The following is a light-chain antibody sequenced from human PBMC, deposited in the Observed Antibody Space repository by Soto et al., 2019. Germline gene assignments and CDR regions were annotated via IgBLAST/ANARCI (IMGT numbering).Light chain of an antibody. V-gene: IGLV1-40*01. CDR1: SSNIGADYD. CDR3: QSYASSLSAVV. J-gene: IGLJ3*02. CDR2: GNS. Sequence: VLTQPPSVSGAPGQRVTISCTGSSSNIGADYDVHWYQQLPGTAPKLLIYGNSNRPSGVPDRFSGSKSGTSASLAITGLQAEDEADYYCQSYASSLSAVVFGGGTKLTVL.